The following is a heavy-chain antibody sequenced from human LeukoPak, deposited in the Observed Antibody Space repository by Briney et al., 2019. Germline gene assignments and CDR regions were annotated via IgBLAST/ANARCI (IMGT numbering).Heavy chain of an antibody. Sequence: KPGGSLRLSCAASGFTFSNAWMSWVRQAPGKGLEWVGRIKSKTDGGTTDYAAPVKGRFTISRDDSRNTLYLQMNSLKTEDTALYYCTTVGLGVAALCPDDWGQGTLVTVSS. V-gene: IGHV3-15*01. CDR3: TTVGLGVAALCPDD. CDR2: IKSKTDGGTT. D-gene: IGHD6-19*01. CDR1: GFTFSNAW. J-gene: IGHJ4*01.